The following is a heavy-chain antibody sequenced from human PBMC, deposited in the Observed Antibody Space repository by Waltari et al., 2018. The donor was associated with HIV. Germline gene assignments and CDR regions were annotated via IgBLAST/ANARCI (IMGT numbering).Heavy chain of an antibody. V-gene: IGHV3-9*01. J-gene: IGHJ4*02. CDR3: AKDTRYYDSSGYPDY. CDR1: GFTFDDYA. CDR2: ISWNSGSI. Sequence: EVQLVESGGGLVQPGRSLRLSCAASGFTFDDYAMHWVRQAPGKGLEWVSGISWNSGSIGYADSVKGRFTISRDNAKNSLYLQMNSLRAEDTALYYCAKDTRYYDSSGYPDYWGQGTLVTVSS. D-gene: IGHD3-22*01.